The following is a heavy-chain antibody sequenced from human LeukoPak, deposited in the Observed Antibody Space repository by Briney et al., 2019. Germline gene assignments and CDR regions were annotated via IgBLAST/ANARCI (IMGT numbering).Heavy chain of an antibody. CDR2: IYPGYSDA. D-gene: IGHD6-13*01. V-gene: IGHV5-51*01. Sequence: GESLKISCKISGYRLTNNWIGWVRQVPGKGLEWMGLIYPGYSDAKYSPSFQGQVTLSVDTSVSTAYLQLGGLRASDTAIYYCVRFALSSSLDHWGQGTLVTVSS. CDR3: VRFALSSSLDH. CDR1: GYRLTNNW. J-gene: IGHJ5*02.